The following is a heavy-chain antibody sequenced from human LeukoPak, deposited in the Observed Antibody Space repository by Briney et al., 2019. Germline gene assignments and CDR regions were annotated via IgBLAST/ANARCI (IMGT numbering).Heavy chain of an antibody. CDR1: GFTFSSYG. J-gene: IGHJ4*02. CDR2: IWSDGSNK. Sequence: GGSLRLSCAAAGFTFSSYGMHWVRQAPGKGLEWVAVIWSDGSNKYYADSVKGRFTISRDNSKNTLYLQMNSLRDEDTAVYYCAKDGGGSSGWYWDYWGQGTLVTVSS. V-gene: IGHV3-33*06. CDR3: AKDGGGSSGWYWDY. D-gene: IGHD6-19*01.